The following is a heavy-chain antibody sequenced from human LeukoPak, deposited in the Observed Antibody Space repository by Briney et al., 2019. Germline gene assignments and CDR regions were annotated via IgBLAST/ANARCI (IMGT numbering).Heavy chain of an antibody. Sequence: PSETLSLTCTVSGGSISSGDYYWSWIRQPPGKGLEWIGYIYYSGSYYYIPSLKSRVTMSVDTPKTQFSRRLSSVTAADTAVYYCARQSYGDLYYFDYWGQGTLVTVSS. D-gene: IGHD4-17*01. CDR3: ARQSYGDLYYFDY. V-gene: IGHV4-30-4*01. CDR2: IYYSGSY. J-gene: IGHJ4*02. CDR1: GGSISSGDYY.